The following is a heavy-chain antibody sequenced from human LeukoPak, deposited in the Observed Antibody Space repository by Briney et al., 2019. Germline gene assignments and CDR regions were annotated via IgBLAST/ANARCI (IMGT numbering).Heavy chain of an antibody. CDR3: TRAGGYDNFLDY. V-gene: IGHV3-49*04. CDR1: GFTFGEYG. Sequence: SLKISCTTSGFTFGEYGFNWVRQAPGRGLECVGFIRSKVHDSTPQYAASVKGRFTISRDDSKDIAYLQMNSLKTEDTAVYYSTRAGGYDNFLDYWGQGTPVTVSS. D-gene: IGHD5-12*01. J-gene: IGHJ4*02. CDR2: IRSKVHDSTP.